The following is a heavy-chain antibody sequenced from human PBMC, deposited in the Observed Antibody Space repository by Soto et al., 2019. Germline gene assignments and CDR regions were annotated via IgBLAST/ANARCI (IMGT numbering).Heavy chain of an antibody. CDR2: MYSGST. CDR3: ARDRVSYSGNYPSYYGMDV. Sequence: PSETLSLTCTVSGGYFSSYYWSWIRQTPGKGLEWIGYMYSGSTHYNPSLKSRVTFSLDTSKNQFSLKLSSVTDADTAVYYCARDRVSYSGNYPSYYGMDVWGQGTTVTVPS. D-gene: IGHD2-15*01. V-gene: IGHV4-59*01. J-gene: IGHJ6*02. CDR1: GGYFSSYY.